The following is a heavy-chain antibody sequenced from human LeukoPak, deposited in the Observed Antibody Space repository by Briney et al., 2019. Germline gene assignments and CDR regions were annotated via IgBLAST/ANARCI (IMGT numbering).Heavy chain of an antibody. Sequence: GGSLRLSCAASGSTFSSYEMNWVRQAPGKGLEWVANIKQDGSMKYYVDSVKGRFTISRDNAKNSLYLQMNSLRAEDTAVYYCAELGITMIGGVWGKGTTVTISS. D-gene: IGHD3-10*02. CDR2: IKQDGSMK. CDR3: AELGITMIGGV. J-gene: IGHJ6*04. CDR1: GSTFSSYE. V-gene: IGHV3-7*01.